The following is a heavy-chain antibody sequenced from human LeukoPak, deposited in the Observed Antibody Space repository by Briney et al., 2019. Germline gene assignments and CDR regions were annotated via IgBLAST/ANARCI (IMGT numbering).Heavy chain of an antibody. V-gene: IGHV7-4-1*02. CDR3: GRDPKLGIRGYTYGYIDY. D-gene: IGHD5-18*01. Sequence: ASVKVSCKTSGYTFTSYAISWVRQAPGQGLEWMGWINTNTGNPTNAQGFTGRYAFSLDTSVSTAYLQISGLQADDTAVYYCGRDPKLGIRGYTYGYIDYWGQGTLVTVSS. CDR1: GYTFTSYA. J-gene: IGHJ4*02. CDR2: INTNTGNP.